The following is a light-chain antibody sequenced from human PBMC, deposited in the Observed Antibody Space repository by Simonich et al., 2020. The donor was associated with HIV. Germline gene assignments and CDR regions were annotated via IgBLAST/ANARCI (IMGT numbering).Light chain of an antibody. V-gene: IGLV3-10*01. Sequence: SYEVTQPPSVSVSTGQTARITCSGDALPEQYAYWYQQKSGQAPLLVIYEDSKRPSGIPERFSGSSSGTMATLTISGAQVEDEADYYCYSTDNSGSHLGVFGGGTKLTVL. CDR1: ALPEQY. CDR3: YSTDNSGSHLGV. CDR2: EDS. J-gene: IGLJ3*02.